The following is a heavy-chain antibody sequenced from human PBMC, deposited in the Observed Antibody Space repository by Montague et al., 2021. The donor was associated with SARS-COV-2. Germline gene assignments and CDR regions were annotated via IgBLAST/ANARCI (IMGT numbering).Heavy chain of an antibody. CDR2: INQDEAP. V-gene: IGHV4-34*01. CDR3: ARGRPVQGSFRHFDSISSGALDI. D-gene: IGHD3-9*01. Sequence: SETLSLTCAVSRGSFSNYYWTWIRQSPGKGLELIGEINQDEAPNYTPSLKIRVTISLDTYKKQISLKLNSVTVTDTAVFFCARGRPVQGSFRHFDSISSGALDIWAQGSLVIVSS. CDR1: RGSFSNYY. J-gene: IGHJ3*02.